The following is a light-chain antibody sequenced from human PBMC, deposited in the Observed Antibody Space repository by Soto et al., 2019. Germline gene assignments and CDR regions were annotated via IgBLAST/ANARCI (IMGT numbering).Light chain of an antibody. Sequence: EIVLTQSPGTLSLSPGXXATLSCRASQSVSSSYLAWYQQKPGQAPRLLIYGASSRATGIPDRFSGSGSGTDFTLTISRLEPEDFAVYYCQQYGSSPPITFGQGTRLEIK. CDR1: QSVSSSY. V-gene: IGKV3-20*01. J-gene: IGKJ5*01. CDR3: QQYGSSPPIT. CDR2: GAS.